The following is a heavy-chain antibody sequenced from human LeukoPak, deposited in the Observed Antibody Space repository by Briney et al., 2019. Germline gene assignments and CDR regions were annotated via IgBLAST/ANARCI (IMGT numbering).Heavy chain of an antibody. V-gene: IGHV3-48*03. D-gene: IGHD3-22*01. J-gene: IGHJ4*02. CDR1: GFTFSSYE. CDR3: ARSPRGYSFYFDH. CDR2: ISSSGSTI. Sequence: PGGSLRLSCAASGFTFSSYEMNWVRQAPGKGLERVSYISSSGSTIYYADSVKGRFTISRDNAKNSLYLQMNSLRAEDTAVYYCARSPRGYSFYFDHWGQGTLVTVSS.